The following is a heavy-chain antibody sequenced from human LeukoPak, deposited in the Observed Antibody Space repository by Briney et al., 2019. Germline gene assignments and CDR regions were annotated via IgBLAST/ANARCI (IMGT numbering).Heavy chain of an antibody. CDR3: AKIVADIVVVPTAPVDY. J-gene: IGHJ4*02. CDR2: ISGSGGST. V-gene: IGHV3-23*01. CDR1: GFTFSSYA. Sequence: GGSLRLSCADSGFTFSSYAMSWVRQAPGKGLEWVSAISGSGGSTYYADSVKGRFTISRDNSKNTLYLQMNSLRAEDTAVYYCAKIVADIVVVPTAPVDYWGQGTLVTVSS. D-gene: IGHD2-2*01.